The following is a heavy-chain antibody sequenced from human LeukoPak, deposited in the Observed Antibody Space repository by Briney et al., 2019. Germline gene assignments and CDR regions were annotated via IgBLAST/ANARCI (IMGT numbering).Heavy chain of an antibody. CDR1: GYTFTDYF. Sequence: SVKVSCKASGYTFTDYFIHWIRQAPGQGLEWMGWINPNSGATSYAQKFQGRVTMTRDTSINTGNMELTGLRFDDTAVYYCARELSAVGRWGAFDMWGQGTMVTVSS. D-gene: IGHD6-13*01. V-gene: IGHV1-2*02. CDR2: INPNSGAT. CDR3: ARELSAVGRWGAFDM. J-gene: IGHJ3*02.